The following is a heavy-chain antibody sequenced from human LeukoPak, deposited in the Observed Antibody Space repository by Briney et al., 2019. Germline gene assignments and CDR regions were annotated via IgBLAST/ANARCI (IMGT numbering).Heavy chain of an antibody. V-gene: IGHV4-59*10. D-gene: IGHD3-22*01. Sequence: SETLSLTCAVYSGSFSGYYWSWIRQPAGKGLEWIGRISSSGSTNYNPSLTSRVTISVNTSKNQFSLKLSSVTAADTAVYFCARGPYSYDSSGAFDIWGQGTMVTVSS. CDR2: ISSSGST. J-gene: IGHJ3*02. CDR1: SGSFSGYY. CDR3: ARGPYSYDSSGAFDI.